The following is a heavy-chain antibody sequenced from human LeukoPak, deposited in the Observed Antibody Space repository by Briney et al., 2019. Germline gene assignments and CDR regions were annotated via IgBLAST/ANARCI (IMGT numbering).Heavy chain of an antibody. D-gene: IGHD6-19*01. Sequence: SETLSLTCTVSVGSISSYYWSWIRQPPGKGLERIGYIYYSGSTNYNPSLKSRVTISVDTSKNQFSLKLSSVTAADTAVYYCARGLEYSSGWTPYYYYYMDVWGKGTTVTVSS. CDR3: ARGLEYSSGWTPYYYYYMDV. CDR1: VGSISSYY. J-gene: IGHJ6*03. V-gene: IGHV4-59*08. CDR2: IYYSGST.